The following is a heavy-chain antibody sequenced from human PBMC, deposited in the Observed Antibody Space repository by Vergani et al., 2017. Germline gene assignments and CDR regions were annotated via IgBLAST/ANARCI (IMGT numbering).Heavy chain of an antibody. V-gene: IGHV3-23*01. J-gene: IGHJ5*02. CDR2: ISGTGTNT. CDR3: ATFTLTTVTTYWFDP. Sequence: APGKGLEWVSTISGTGTNTYYAVSVKGRFTISRDNSKNTLYLQMNSPRAEDTAVYYCATFTLTTVTTYWFDPWGQGTLVTVSS. D-gene: IGHD4-17*01.